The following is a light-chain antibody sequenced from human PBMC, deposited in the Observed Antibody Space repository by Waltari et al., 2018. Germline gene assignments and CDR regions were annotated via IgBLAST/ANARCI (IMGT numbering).Light chain of an antibody. CDR2: DVS. CDR3: CSFAGSYTYV. J-gene: IGLJ1*01. CDR1: SRDVGGYQY. Sequence: QSALTQPRALSGSPGQSVTIPCTGTSRDVGGYQYVSWFQQHPGKVPKLLIYDVSERPSDVPDRFSGSKSANTASLTISGLQTEDEADYYCCSFAGSYTYVFGTGTRVTVL. V-gene: IGLV2-11*01.